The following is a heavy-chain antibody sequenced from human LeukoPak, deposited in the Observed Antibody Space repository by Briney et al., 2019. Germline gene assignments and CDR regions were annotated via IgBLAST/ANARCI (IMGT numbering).Heavy chain of an antibody. CDR1: GYTFTGYY. J-gene: IGHJ4*02. V-gene: IGHV1-2*06. D-gene: IGHD2-21*02. Sequence: GASVKVSCKASGYTFTGYYMHWVRQAPGQGREWMGRINPNSGGTNYAQKFQGRVTMTRDTSISTAYMELSRLRSDDTAVYYCATMPPRFKVVTAIHGYWGQGTLVTVSS. CDR3: ATMPPRFKVVTAIHGY. CDR2: INPNSGGT.